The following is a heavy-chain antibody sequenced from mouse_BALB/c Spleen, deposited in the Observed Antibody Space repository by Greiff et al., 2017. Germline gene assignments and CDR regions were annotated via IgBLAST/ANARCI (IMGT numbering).Heavy chain of an antibody. J-gene: IGHJ4*01. CDR2: INPYNGDT. CDR3: AKGGYDNYYAMDY. V-gene: IGHV1-20*02. D-gene: IGHD2-2*01. Sequence: VQLKQSGPELVKPGASVKISCKASGYSFTGYFMNWVMQSHGKSLEWIGRINPYNGDTFYNQKFKGKATLTVDKSSSTAHMELRSLASEDSAVYYCAKGGYDNYYAMDYWGQGTSVTVSS. CDR1: GYSFTGYF.